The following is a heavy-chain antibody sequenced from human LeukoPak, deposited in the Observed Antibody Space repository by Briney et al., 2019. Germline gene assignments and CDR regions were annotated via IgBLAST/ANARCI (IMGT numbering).Heavy chain of an antibody. CDR1: GGSISSGSYY. D-gene: IGHD3-10*01. Sequence: SETLSLTCTVSGGSISSGSYYWSWIRQPAGKGLEWIGRIYTSGSTNYNPSLKSRVTIPVDTSKNQFSLKLSSVTAADTAVYYCASLVTKYGSGSYYFDYWGQGTLVTVSS. CDR2: IYTSGST. CDR3: ASLVTKYGSGSYYFDY. V-gene: IGHV4-61*02. J-gene: IGHJ4*02.